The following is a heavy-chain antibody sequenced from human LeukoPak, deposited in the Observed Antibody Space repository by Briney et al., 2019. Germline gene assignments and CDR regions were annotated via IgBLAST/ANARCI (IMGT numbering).Heavy chain of an antibody. J-gene: IGHJ4*02. CDR1: GGSFSGHY. D-gene: IGHD3-3*01. Sequence: AETLSLTCAVYGGSFSGHYWSWIRQPPGKGLEWIGEINHSGSTNYNPSLESRVTISVDTSKNHFSLKLSSVTAADTAVYYCASGQYYDLWSGYYVDWGQGTLVTVSA. CDR2: INHSGST. CDR3: ASGQYYDLWSGYYVD. V-gene: IGHV4-34*01.